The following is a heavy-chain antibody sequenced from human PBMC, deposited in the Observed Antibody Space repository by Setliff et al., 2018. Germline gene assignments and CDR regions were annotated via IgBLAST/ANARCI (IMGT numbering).Heavy chain of an antibody. CDR1: GASINSGSYY. D-gene: IGHD3-3*01. Sequence: SETLSLTCTVSGASINSGSYYWNWIRQPAGKGLEWIGHIYTSGSTNYNTSLSSRVTISLDTSKSQFSLKLSFVTAADTAVYFCARYDFWTGYYSGEGVNFDSWGQGTLVTVSS. V-gene: IGHV4-61*09. J-gene: IGHJ4*02. CDR3: ARYDFWTGYYSGEGVNFDS. CDR2: IYTSGST.